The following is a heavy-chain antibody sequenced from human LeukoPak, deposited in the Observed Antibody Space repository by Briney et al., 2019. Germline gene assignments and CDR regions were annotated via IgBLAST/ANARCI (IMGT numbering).Heavy chain of an antibody. D-gene: IGHD1-26*01. Sequence: SETLSLTCTVSGGSISSGGYYWSWIRQPPGKGLEWIGYIYHSGSTYYNPSLKSRVTISVDRSKNQFSLKLSSVTAADTAVYYCARGRKWELLYFDYWGQGTLVTVSS. V-gene: IGHV4-30-2*01. CDR2: IYHSGST. CDR1: GGSISSGGYY. J-gene: IGHJ4*02. CDR3: ARGRKWELLYFDY.